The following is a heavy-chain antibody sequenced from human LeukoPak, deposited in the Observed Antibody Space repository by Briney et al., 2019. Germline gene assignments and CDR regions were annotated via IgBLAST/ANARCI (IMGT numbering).Heavy chain of an antibody. J-gene: IGHJ4*02. D-gene: IGHD3-22*01. CDR1: GYTFTGYY. V-gene: IGHV1-2*02. CDR2: INPNSGGT. Sequence: ASVKVSCKASGYTFTGYYMHWVRQAPGQGLEWMGWINPNSGGTNYAQKFQGRVTMTRDTSISTAYMELSRLRSDDTAVYYCARGPRTMIVVVAPFDYWGQGTLVTVSS. CDR3: ARGPRTMIVVVAPFDY.